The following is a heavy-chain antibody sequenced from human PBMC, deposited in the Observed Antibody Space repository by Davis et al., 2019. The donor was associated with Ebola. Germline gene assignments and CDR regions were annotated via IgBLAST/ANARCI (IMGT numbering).Heavy chain of an antibody. CDR2: ISYDGRNK. CDR1: GFTFSSYA. J-gene: IGHJ4*02. V-gene: IGHV3-30*04. CDR3: ASGVVVGVTPIDY. Sequence: PGGSLRLSCAASGFTFSSYAMHWVRQAPGKGLEWVAVISYDGRNKYYADSVKGRFTISRDNSKNTVSLQMNSLRVEDTAVYYCASGVVVGVTPIDYWGQGTLVTVSS. D-gene: IGHD1-26*01.